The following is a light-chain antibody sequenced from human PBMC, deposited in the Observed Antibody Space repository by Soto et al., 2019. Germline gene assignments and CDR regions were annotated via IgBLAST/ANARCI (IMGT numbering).Light chain of an antibody. CDR3: QQYGSSPPFT. CDR1: QSVGSTY. V-gene: IGKV3-20*01. Sequence: EIVLTQSPVTLSLSPGERATLSCRASQSVGSTYIAWYQQTPGQAPRLLIYGASSRATGIPERFSGTGSGTDFTLTISRLESEDFAVYYCQQYGSSPPFTFGHGTKVEIK. J-gene: IGKJ3*01. CDR2: GAS.